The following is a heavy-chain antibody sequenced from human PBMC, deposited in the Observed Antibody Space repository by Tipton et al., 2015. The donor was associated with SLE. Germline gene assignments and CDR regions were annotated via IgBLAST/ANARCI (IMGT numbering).Heavy chain of an antibody. V-gene: IGHV4-39*07. J-gene: IGHJ6*03. CDR1: GDSISGSTYY. Sequence: LRLSCIVSGDSISGSTYYWGWIRQPPGKGLEWIGSISYGGRNYYNPSLKSRVTISEDTPKNQFSLKLTSVTAADTAVYYCVRDTEDTGWIHSRDYIYYYYYVDVWGQGTTVTVSS. CDR2: ISYGGRN. CDR3: VRDTEDTGWIHSRDYIYYYYYVDV. D-gene: IGHD6-19*01.